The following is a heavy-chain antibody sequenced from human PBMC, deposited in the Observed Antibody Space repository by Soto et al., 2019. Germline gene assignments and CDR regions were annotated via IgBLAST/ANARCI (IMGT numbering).Heavy chain of an antibody. CDR1: GDSVSSNSAA. V-gene: IGHV6-1*01. CDR3: AVHYYHSSGYYYYYYGMDV. Sequence: SQTLSLTCAISGDSVSSNSAAWNWIRQSPSRGLEWLGRTYYRSEWYNDYAVSVKSRITINPDTSKNQFSLQLNSVTPEDTAVYYCAVHYYHSSGYYYYYYGMDVWGQGTKVTVSS. CDR2: TYYRSEWYN. J-gene: IGHJ6*02. D-gene: IGHD3-22*01.